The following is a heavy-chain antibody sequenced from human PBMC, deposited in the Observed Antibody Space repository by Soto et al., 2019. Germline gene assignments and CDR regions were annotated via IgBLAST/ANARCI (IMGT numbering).Heavy chain of an antibody. D-gene: IGHD6-19*01. J-gene: IGHJ4*02. V-gene: IGHV4-59*01. Sequence: SLTCTVSGGSISSYYWSRIRQPPGKGLEWIGYIHYSGSSNYNSSLKSRVTIAVDTSKNQFSLKLSSVTAADTAVYYCARYSSGPTTSYFDYWGQGTLVTVSS. CDR2: IHYSGSS. CDR3: ARYSSGPTTSYFDY. CDR1: GGSISSYY.